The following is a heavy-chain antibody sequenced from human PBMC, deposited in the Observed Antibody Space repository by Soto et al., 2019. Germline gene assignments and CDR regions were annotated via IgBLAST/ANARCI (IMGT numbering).Heavy chain of an antibody. CDR2: IWYDGSNK. CDR3: AREHAPGGLYYYYGMDV. Sequence: QVQLVESGGGVVQPGRSLRLSCAASGFTFSSYGMHWVRQAPGKGLEWVAVIWYDGSNKYYADSVKGRFTISRDNSKNTLYLQMNSLRAEDTAVYYCAREHAPGGLYYYYGMDVWGQGTTVTVSS. V-gene: IGHV3-33*01. D-gene: IGHD2-15*01. CDR1: GFTFSSYG. J-gene: IGHJ6*02.